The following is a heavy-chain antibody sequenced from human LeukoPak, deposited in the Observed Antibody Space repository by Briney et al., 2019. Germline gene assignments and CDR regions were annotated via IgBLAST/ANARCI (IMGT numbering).Heavy chain of an antibody. CDR1: RFTFSSYE. D-gene: IGHD3-3*01. J-gene: IGHJ4*02. CDR3: AREGVYDSWDY. V-gene: IGHV3-48*03. Sequence: GGSLRLSCAASRFTFSSYEMNWVRQAPGKGLVWVSYISSSGSTIYYADSVKGRFTISRDNAKNSLYLQMNSLRAEDTAVYYCAREGVYDSWDYWGQGTLVTVSS. CDR2: ISSSGSTI.